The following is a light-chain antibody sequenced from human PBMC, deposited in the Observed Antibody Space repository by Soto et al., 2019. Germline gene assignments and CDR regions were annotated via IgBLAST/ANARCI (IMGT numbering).Light chain of an antibody. CDR3: HQYGYGVDT. Sequence: EIVLTQSPGTLSLSSGETATLSCRASQSVRNNSLAWYQQQPGQAPRLLMFGTSSRVTGIPDRFSGSGSGTDFTLTISRLEPADSGVYICHQYGYGVDTFGQGTQLEIK. J-gene: IGKJ2*01. CDR1: QSVRNNS. CDR2: GTS. V-gene: IGKV3-20*01.